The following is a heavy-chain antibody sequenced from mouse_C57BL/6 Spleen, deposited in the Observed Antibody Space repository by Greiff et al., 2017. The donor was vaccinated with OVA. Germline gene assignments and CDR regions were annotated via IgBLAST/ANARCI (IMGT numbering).Heavy chain of an antibody. CDR2: IDPSDSYT. J-gene: IGHJ3*01. CDR3: ARDYGSRAWFAY. D-gene: IGHD1-1*01. Sequence: QVQLQQSGAELVMPGASVKLSCKASGYTFTSYWMHWVKQRPGQGLEWIGEIDPSDSYTNYNQKFKGKSTLTVDKSSSTAYMQLSSLTSEDSAVYYCARDYGSRAWFAYWGQGTLVTVSA. V-gene: IGHV1-69*01. CDR1: GYTFTSYW.